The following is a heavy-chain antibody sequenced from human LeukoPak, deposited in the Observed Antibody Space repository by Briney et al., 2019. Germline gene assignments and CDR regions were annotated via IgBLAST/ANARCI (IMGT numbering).Heavy chain of an antibody. D-gene: IGHD3-10*02. V-gene: IGHV3-23*01. J-gene: IGHJ6*04. Sequence: GGTLRLSCAASGFTFSTCGMSWVRQAPGKGLEWVSAIRGSGDNTYHADSVKGRFTISRDNAKNSLYLQMNSLRAEDTAVYYCAELGITMIGGVWGKGTTVTISS. CDR1: GFTFSTCG. CDR3: AELGITMIGGV. CDR2: IRGSGDNT.